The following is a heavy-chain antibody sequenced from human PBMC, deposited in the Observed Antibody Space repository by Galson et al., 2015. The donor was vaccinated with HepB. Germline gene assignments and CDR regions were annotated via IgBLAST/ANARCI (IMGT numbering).Heavy chain of an antibody. CDR3: AKEGSGMVRGADTFDY. D-gene: IGHD3-10*01. Sequence: SLRLSCAASGFTFSSYGMHWVRQAPGKGLEWVAVISYDGSNKYYADSVKGRFTISRDNSKNTLYLQMNSLRAEDTAVYYCAKEGSGMVRGADTFDYWGQGTLVTVSS. V-gene: IGHV3-30*18. CDR2: ISYDGSNK. J-gene: IGHJ4*02. CDR1: GFTFSSYG.